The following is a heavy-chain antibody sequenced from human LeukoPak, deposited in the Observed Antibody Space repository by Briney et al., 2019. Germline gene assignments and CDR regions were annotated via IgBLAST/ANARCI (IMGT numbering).Heavy chain of an antibody. V-gene: IGHV3-30*04. CDR1: GFTFSSYA. CDR3: ARGSAKNRAYMDV. J-gene: IGHJ6*03. Sequence: PGGSLRLSCAASGFTFSSYAMHWVRRAPGKGLEWVAVISYDGSNKYYADSVKGRFTISRDNSKNTLYLQMNSLRAEDTAVYYCARGSAKNRAYMDVWGKGTTVTVSS. CDR2: ISYDGSNK.